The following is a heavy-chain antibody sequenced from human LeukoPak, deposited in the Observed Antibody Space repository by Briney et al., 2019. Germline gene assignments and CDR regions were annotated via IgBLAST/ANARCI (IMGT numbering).Heavy chain of an antibody. CDR3: VRRSGDGAV. V-gene: IGHV3-30-3*01. J-gene: IGHJ6*02. Sequence: QPGRSPRLSCAPSGFTFSIYAMQWVRQAPGKWLEWVADISYDGTNKYHADSVKGRFTISRDNSKNTLYVQMNSLRTEDTAVYYCVRRSGDGAVWGQGTTVTVSS. D-gene: IGHD1-26*01. CDR2: ISYDGTNK. CDR1: GFTFSIYA.